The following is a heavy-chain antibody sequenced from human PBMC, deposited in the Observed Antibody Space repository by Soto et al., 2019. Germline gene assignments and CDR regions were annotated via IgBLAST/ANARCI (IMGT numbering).Heavy chain of an antibody. CDR1: GFTFSSYA. V-gene: IGHV3-30-3*01. D-gene: IGHD5-12*01. CDR3: VRGLIEMATINQIFSFYGMDV. Sequence: GGSLRLSCTASGFTFSSYAMHWVRQAPGKGLEWVAVISYDGSNKYYADSVKGRFTISRDNSKNTLYLQMNSLRAEDTAVYYCVRGLIEMATINQIFSFYGMDVWGQGTTVTVSS. CDR2: ISYDGSNK. J-gene: IGHJ6*02.